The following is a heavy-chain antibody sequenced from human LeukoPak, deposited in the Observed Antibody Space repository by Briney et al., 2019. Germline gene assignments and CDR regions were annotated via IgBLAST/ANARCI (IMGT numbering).Heavy chain of an antibody. D-gene: IGHD2-2*01. Sequence: PSETLSLTCAVSGGSISSSNWWCWVRQPPGKGLEWSGEIYHSGSTNYNPSLRSRVTISVDKSKNQFSLKLSSVTAADTAVYYCARYCSSTSCYALYYYYGMDVWGQGTTVTVSS. V-gene: IGHV4-4*02. CDR3: ARYCSSTSCYALYYYYGMDV. CDR1: GGSISSSNW. CDR2: IYHSGST. J-gene: IGHJ6*02.